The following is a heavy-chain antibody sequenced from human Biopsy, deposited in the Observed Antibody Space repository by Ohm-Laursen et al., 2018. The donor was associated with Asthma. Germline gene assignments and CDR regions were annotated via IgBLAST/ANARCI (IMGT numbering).Heavy chain of an antibody. D-gene: IGHD3-22*01. CDR3: ARGDSSNWSHYYFDY. V-gene: IGHV3-7*03. Sequence: LSLTCAAPGSTFGNFWMSWGRQTPGKGLEWVATITGDGSQKFYVDSVTGRFTISRDYSKNTLYLQMHSLRAEDTAVYYCARGDSSNWSHYYFDYWGQGTLVTVSS. J-gene: IGHJ4*02. CDR1: GSTFGNFW. CDR2: ITGDGSQK.